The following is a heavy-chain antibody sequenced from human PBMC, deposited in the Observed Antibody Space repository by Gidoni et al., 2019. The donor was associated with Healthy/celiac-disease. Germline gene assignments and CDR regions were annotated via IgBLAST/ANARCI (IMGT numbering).Heavy chain of an antibody. CDR3: ARSITMVRGVINYFDY. CDR1: GFTVSSNY. J-gene: IGHJ4*02. Sequence: EVQLVESGGGLIQPGGSLRLSCAASGFTVSSNYMSWVRQAPGKGLEWVSVIYSGGSTYYADSVKGRFTISRDNSKNTLYLQMNSLRAEDTAVYYCARSITMVRGVINYFDYWGQGTLVTVSS. CDR2: IYSGGST. D-gene: IGHD3-10*01. V-gene: IGHV3-53*01.